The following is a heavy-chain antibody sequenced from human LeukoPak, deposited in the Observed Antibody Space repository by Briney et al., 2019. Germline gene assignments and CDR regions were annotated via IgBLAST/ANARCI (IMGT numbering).Heavy chain of an antibody. Sequence: PSETLSLTCVVSGGSVSGYYWGWIRQPPGRGLEWIGYVYYSGSTNYNPSFKSRITISVDTSRNQFSLQLSSVTAADTAVYYCARGYYNILTGYYVDYWGQGTLVTVSS. V-gene: IGHV4-59*02. CDR1: GGSVSGYY. J-gene: IGHJ4*02. CDR3: ARGYYNILTGYYVDY. D-gene: IGHD3-9*01. CDR2: VYYSGST.